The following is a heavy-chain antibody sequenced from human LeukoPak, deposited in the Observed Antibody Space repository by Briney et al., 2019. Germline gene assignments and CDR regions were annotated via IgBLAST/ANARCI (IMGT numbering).Heavy chain of an antibody. CDR3: AKEARIAGLDY. V-gene: IGHV3-9*01. CDR2: ISWNSGSI. Sequence: PGGSLRLSCAASGFTFDDYAKHWVRQAPGKGLEWVSGISWNSGSIGYADSVKGRFTISRDNAKNSLYLQMNSLRAEDTALYYCAKEARIAGLDYWGQGTLVTVSS. J-gene: IGHJ4*02. D-gene: IGHD1-26*01. CDR1: GFTFDDYA.